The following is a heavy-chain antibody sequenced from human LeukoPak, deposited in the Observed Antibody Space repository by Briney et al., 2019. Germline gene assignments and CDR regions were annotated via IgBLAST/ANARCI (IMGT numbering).Heavy chain of an antibody. D-gene: IGHD3-22*01. CDR3: AKRGVVIRVILVGFHREAYYFTP. V-gene: IGHV3-23*01. J-gene: IGHJ4*02. CDR1: GITLSNYG. CDR2: ISGSGGST. Sequence: PGGSLRLSCAVSGITLSNYGMSWVRQAPGKGLEWVAGISGSGGSTNYADSVKGRFTISRDNPKNTLYLQMNSLRAEDTAVYFCAKRGVVIRVILVGFHREAYYFTPGAREPWSPSPQ.